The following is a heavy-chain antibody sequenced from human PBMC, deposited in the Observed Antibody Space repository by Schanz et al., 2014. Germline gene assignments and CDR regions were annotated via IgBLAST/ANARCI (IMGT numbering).Heavy chain of an antibody. CDR2: INPIGGST. Sequence: QVHLVQSGAEVHKPGASLKISCKASGYTFTNFFLHWVRQAPGQGLEWMGIINPIGGSTTYAQKYRGADTLTADTSTDTAHLELTSLRAEDAAVYYGARGSPENMIRGELDYWGQGTLVTVSS. V-gene: IGHV1-46*03. CDR1: GYTFTNFF. J-gene: IGHJ4*02. D-gene: IGHD3-10*01. CDR3: ARGSPENMIRGELDY.